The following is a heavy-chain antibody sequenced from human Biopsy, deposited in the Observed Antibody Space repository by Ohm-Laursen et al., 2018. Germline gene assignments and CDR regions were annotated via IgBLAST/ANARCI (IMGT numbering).Heavy chain of an antibody. J-gene: IGHJ5*02. Sequence: GASVKVSCKASGAIFSNYAITWVRQDPGQGLEWMGGIIPLFGAPNYAQKFQGRLTITADESKSTTYMELSSLRSEDTAVYYCARLAQIYGDSPFDPWGQGTLVTVSS. CDR1: GAIFSNYA. V-gene: IGHV1-69*13. CDR3: ARLAQIYGDSPFDP. CDR2: IIPLFGAP. D-gene: IGHD4-17*01.